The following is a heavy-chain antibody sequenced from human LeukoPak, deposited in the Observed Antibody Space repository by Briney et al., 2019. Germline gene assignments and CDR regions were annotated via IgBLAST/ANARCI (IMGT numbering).Heavy chain of an antibody. J-gene: IGHJ4*02. CDR1: GGSISSSSYY. CDR2: IYYSGST. V-gene: IGHV4-39*07. CDR3: ARARWQQLDKPFDY. D-gene: IGHD6-13*01. Sequence: PSETLSLTCTVSGGSISSSSYYWGCIRQPPGKGLEWIGSIYYSGSTYYNPSLKSRVTISVDTSKNQFSLKLSSVTAADTAVYYCARARWQQLDKPFDYWGQGTLVTVSS.